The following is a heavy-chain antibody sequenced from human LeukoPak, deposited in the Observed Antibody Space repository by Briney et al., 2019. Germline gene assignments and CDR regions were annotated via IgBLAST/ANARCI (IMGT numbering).Heavy chain of an antibody. CDR1: GGSISSGDYY. V-gene: IGHV4-30-4*08. Sequence: PSETLSLTCTVSGGSISSGDYYWRWIRQPPGKGLEWIGYIYYSGCTYYNPSLKSRLTISVDTSKNQFSLKLSSVTAADTAVYYCARDTPGGYDILTGSYYYYYMDVWGKGTTVTVSS. CDR3: ARDTPGGYDILTGSYYYYYMDV. J-gene: IGHJ6*03. CDR2: IYYSGCT. D-gene: IGHD3-9*01.